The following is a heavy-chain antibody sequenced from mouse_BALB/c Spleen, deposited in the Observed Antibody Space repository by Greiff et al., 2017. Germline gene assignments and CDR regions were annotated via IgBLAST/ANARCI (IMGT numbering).Heavy chain of an antibody. CDR3: ARNTQSPPTTVVATDAMDY. D-gene: IGHD1-1*01. J-gene: IGHJ4*01. CDR2: IWSGGST. Sequence: QVQLKESGPGLVQPSQSLSITCTVSGFSLTSYGVHWVRQSPGKGLEWLGVIWSGGSTDYNAAFISRLSISKDNSKSQVFFKMNSLQADDTAIYYCARNTQSPPTTVVATDAMDYWGQGTSVTVSS. CDR1: GFSLTSYG. V-gene: IGHV2-4-1*01.